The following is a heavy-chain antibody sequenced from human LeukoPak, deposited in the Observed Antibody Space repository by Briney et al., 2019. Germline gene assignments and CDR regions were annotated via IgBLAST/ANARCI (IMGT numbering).Heavy chain of an antibody. Sequence: SVKVSCKASGYTFTSYGISWVRQAPGQGVEGMGWISAYNGKTNYAQKLQGRVTMTRDTSTSTANMELRSLRSDDTAVYYCARDAPPGYCSSTSCYYYYGMDVWGQGTTVTVSS. D-gene: IGHD2-2*03. CDR2: ISAYNGKT. J-gene: IGHJ6*02. CDR1: GYTFTSYG. V-gene: IGHV1-18*01. CDR3: ARDAPPGYCSSTSCYYYYGMDV.